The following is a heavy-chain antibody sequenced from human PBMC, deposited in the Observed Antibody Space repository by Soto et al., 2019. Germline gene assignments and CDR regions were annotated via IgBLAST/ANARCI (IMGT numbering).Heavy chain of an antibody. V-gene: IGHV3-48*03. CDR2: ISSSGSTI. J-gene: IGHJ6*02. D-gene: IGHD3-10*01. CDR3: ARVNYYGSARGFYYGMDV. Sequence: EVQLVESGGGLVQPGGSLRLSCAASGFTFSSYEMNWVRQAPGKGLEWVSYISSSGSTIYYADSVKGRFTISRDNAKNSLYLQMNSLRAEDTAVYYCARVNYYGSARGFYYGMDVWGQGTTVTVSS. CDR1: GFTFSSYE.